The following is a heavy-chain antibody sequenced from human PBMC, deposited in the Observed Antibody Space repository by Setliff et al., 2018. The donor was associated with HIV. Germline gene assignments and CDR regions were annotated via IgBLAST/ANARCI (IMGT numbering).Heavy chain of an antibody. J-gene: IGHJ3*02. CDR3: ARLHRIVGATTPAFDI. CDR2: ISAYNGNT. CDR1: GYTFTSYG. V-gene: IGHV1-18*01. Sequence: ASVKVSCKASGYTFTSYGISWVRQAPGQGLEWMGWISAYNGNTNYAQKLQGRVTMTTDTSTSTAYMELRSLRSDDTAVYYCARLHRIVGATTPAFDIWGQGTQVTVSS. D-gene: IGHD1-26*01.